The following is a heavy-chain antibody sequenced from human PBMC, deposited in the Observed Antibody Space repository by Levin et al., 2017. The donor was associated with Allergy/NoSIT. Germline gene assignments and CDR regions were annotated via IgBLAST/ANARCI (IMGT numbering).Heavy chain of an antibody. Sequence: GGSLRLSCAASGFTFSDYYMSWIRQAPGKGLEWVSYISSSSSYTNYADSVKGRFTISRDNAKNSLYLQMNSLRAEDTAVYYCARDSLGGAMNYWGQGTLVTVSS. V-gene: IGHV3-11*05. CDR2: ISSSSSYT. J-gene: IGHJ4*02. CDR3: ARDSLGGAMNY. D-gene: IGHD3-16*01. CDR1: GFTFSDYY.